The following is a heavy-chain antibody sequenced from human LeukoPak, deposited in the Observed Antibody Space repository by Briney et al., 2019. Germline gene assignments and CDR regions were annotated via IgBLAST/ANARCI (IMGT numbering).Heavy chain of an antibody. CDR2: IYAGGST. CDR1: GFTVSSDY. V-gene: IGHV3-66*01. Sequence: GGSLRLSYAASGFTVSSDYMSWVRQAPGKGLEWVSIIYAGGSTYYADSVKGRFIVSRDNSKNTVYLQINSLRAEDTAVYYCARGGDYYDSSGSDNWFDPWGQGTLVTVSS. CDR3: ARGGDYYDSSGSDNWFDP. D-gene: IGHD3-22*01. J-gene: IGHJ5*02.